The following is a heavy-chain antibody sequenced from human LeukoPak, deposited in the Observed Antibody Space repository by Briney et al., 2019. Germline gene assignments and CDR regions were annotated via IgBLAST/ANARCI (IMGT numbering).Heavy chain of an antibody. J-gene: IGHJ3*02. D-gene: IGHD6-13*01. Sequence: SVKVSCKASGGTFSSYAISWVRQAPGQGLEWMGGIIPIFGTANYAQKFQGRVTITTDESTSTAYMELSSLRSEDTAVYYCARSRRSWLFFDAFDIWGQGTMVTVSS. V-gene: IGHV1-69*05. CDR2: IIPIFGTA. CDR1: GGTFSSYA. CDR3: ARSRRSWLFFDAFDI.